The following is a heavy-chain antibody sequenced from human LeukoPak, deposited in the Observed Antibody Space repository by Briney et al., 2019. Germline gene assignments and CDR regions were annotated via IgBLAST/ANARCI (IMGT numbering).Heavy chain of an antibody. CDR1: GYTFTSYG. D-gene: IGHD5-18*01. J-gene: IGHJ4*02. CDR3: AGGYSYGDLDY. CDR2: ISAYNGST. Sequence: ASVKVSCKASGYTFTSYGISWVRQAPGQGLAWMGWISAYNGSTNYAQKLQGRVTMTTDTSTSTAYMELRSLRSDDTAVYYCAGGYSYGDLDYWGQGTLVTVSS. V-gene: IGHV1-18*01.